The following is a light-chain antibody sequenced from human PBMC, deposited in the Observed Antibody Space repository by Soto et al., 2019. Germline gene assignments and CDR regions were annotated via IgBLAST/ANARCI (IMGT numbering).Light chain of an antibody. J-gene: IGLJ2*01. V-gene: IGLV2-14*01. CDR3: NSYTRSSTLVV. CDR2: EVN. CDR1: SSDVGEYKY. Sequence: QSALTQPASVSGSPGQSITISCTGTSSDVGEYKYVSWYQHHPGKAPKLMIYEVNNRPSGVSNRFSGSKSGNTASLTISGLQAEDEADYYCNSYTRSSTLVVFGGGTKVTVL.